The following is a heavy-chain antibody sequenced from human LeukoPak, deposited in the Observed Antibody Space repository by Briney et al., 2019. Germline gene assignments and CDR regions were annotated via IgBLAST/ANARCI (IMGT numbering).Heavy chain of an antibody. CDR2: INHSGST. D-gene: IGHD3-10*01. J-gene: IGHJ4*02. CDR1: GGSFSGYY. CDR3: ARDRGYVFYYFDY. Sequence: SETLSLTCAVYGGSFSGYYWSWIRQPPGKGLEWIGEINHSGSTNYNPSLKSPVTISVDTSKNQFSLKLSSVTAADTAVYYCARDRGYVFYYFDYWGQGTLVTVSS. V-gene: IGHV4-34*01.